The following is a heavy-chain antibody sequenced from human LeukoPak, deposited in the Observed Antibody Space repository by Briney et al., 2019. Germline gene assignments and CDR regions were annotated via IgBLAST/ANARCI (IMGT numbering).Heavy chain of an antibody. D-gene: IGHD4-17*01. V-gene: IGHV3-9*01. CDR1: GFTFDDYA. CDR2: ISWNSGSI. CDR3: AKEGPYGRYFYY. J-gene: IGHJ4*02. Sequence: GGSLRLSCAASGFTFDDYAMQWVRQAPGKGLEWVSGISWNSGSIDYADSVKGRFTISRDNAKNSLYLQMNSLRAEDTALYYCAKEGPYGRYFYYWGQGTLVTVSS.